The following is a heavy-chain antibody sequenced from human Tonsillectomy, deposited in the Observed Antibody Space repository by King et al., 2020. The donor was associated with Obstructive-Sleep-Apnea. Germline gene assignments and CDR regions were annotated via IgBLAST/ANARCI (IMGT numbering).Heavy chain of an antibody. Sequence: VQLVEAGGGLVKPGGSLRLSCAASGFTFSYAWISWVRQAPGKGVGGGGRIKNKTDGGKTDYSAPVKGRLTISRDYSKNTLYLQMNSLKTEDTAVHYCTTALRLWELRVYWGQGTLVTVSS. J-gene: IGHJ4*02. CDR3: TTALRLWELRVY. CDR1: GFTFSYAW. D-gene: IGHD1-26*01. CDR2: IKNKTDGGKT. V-gene: IGHV3-15*01.